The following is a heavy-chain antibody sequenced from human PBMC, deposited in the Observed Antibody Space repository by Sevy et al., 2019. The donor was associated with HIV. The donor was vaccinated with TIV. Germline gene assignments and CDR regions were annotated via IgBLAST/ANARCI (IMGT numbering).Heavy chain of an antibody. CDR3: ARDLPPSATTVPHFDY. V-gene: IGHV3-48*03. Sequence: GGSLRLSCTASGFTFSSYEMNWVRQAPGKGLEWVSYISNSGSTIHYSDSVKGRFTIYRDNAKNSLYLQMNSLRAVDTAVYYCARDLPPSATTVPHFDYWGRGTLVTVSS. CDR1: GFTFSSYE. CDR2: ISNSGSTI. D-gene: IGHD4-17*01. J-gene: IGHJ4*02.